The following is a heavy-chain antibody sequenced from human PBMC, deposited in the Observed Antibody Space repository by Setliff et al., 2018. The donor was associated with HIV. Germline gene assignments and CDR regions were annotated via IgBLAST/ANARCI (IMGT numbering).Heavy chain of an antibody. CDR2: IYYSGST. CDR3: AREERVGVTGYYYDMDV. Sequence: PSETLSLSCTVSGGSISSGGYYWSWIRQHPGKGLEWIGYIYYSGSTYYNPSLKSRVTISVDTCKNQFSLKLSSVTAADTAVYYCAREERVGVTGYYYDMDVWGKGTTVTVSS. D-gene: IGHD1-26*01. CDR1: GGSISSGGYY. V-gene: IGHV4-31*03. J-gene: IGHJ6*03.